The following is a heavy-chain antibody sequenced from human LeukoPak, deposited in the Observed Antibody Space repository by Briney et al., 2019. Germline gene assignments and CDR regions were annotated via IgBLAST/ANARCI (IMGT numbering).Heavy chain of an antibody. CDR1: GGSISSSSYY. V-gene: IGHV4-39*01. D-gene: IGHD5-18*01. J-gene: IGHJ4*02. CDR2: IYYSGSA. CDR3: ARRSGIYSYVGL. Sequence: SETLSLTCTVSGGSISSSSYYWGWIRQPPGKGLEWIGSIYYSGSAYYSPSLRSRVTISVDTSKNQFSLKLTSVTAADTAVYHCARRSGIYSYVGLWGQGTLVTVSS.